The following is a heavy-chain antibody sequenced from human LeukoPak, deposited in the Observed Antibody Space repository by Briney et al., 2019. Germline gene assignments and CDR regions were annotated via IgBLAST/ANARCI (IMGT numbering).Heavy chain of an antibody. D-gene: IGHD3-16*02. J-gene: IGHJ4*02. CDR2: INTNTGNP. V-gene: IGHV7-4-1*02. CDR1: GYTFTSYA. CDR3: ASSKGWGVGGVIVFDY. Sequence: ASVKVSCKASGYTFTSYAMHWVRQAPGQGLEWMGWINTNTGNPTYAQGFTGRFVFSLDTSVSTAYLQISSLKAEDTAVYYCASSKGWGVGGVIVFDYWGQGTLVTVSS.